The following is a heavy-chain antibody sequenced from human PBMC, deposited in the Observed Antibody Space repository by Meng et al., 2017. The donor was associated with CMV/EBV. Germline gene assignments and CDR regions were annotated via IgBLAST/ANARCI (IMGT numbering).Heavy chain of an antibody. CDR2: ISSSGSYI. D-gene: IGHD4-11*01. CDR1: GFTFSSYY. CDR3: ATCMTTVSTSDF. V-gene: IGHV3-21*01. J-gene: IGHJ4*02. Sequence: CAACGFTFSSYYMTWVRQAPGKGLEWVSSISSSGSYISYADSVKGRFTISRDNAKNSLYLQMNSLRAEDTAVYYCATCMTTVSTSDFWGQGTLVTVSS.